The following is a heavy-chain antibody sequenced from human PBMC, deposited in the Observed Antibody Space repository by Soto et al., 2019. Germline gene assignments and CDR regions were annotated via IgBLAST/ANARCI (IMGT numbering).Heavy chain of an antibody. V-gene: IGHV4-59*08. CDR1: GGHISSYY. Sequence: SETPSLTRTVSGGHISSYYWSWIRQPPGKGLEWIGYIYYSWSTNYNPSLKSRVTISVDTSKNQFSLKLSSVTAADTAVYYCARLGSGWYGVFDYWGQGTLVTVSS. CDR3: ARLGSGWYGVFDY. D-gene: IGHD6-19*01. CDR2: IYYSWST. J-gene: IGHJ4*02.